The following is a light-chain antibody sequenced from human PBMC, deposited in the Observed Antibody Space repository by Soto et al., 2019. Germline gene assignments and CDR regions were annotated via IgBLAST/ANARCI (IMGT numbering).Light chain of an antibody. V-gene: IGLV2-14*01. CDR2: EVR. CDR3: SSYTTTSTLV. Sequence: QLVLTQPASVSGSPGQSITIACTGTNRDVGSYNLVSWYQQRPGEAPKLIISEVRNRPSGISYRFTGSKSGNTASLTISGLQAEDEADYYCSSYTTTSTLVFGGGTQLTVL. J-gene: IGLJ3*02. CDR1: NRDVGSYNL.